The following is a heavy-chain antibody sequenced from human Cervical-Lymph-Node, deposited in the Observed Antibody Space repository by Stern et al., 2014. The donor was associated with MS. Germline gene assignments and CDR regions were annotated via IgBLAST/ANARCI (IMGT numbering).Heavy chain of an antibody. CDR3: ARMGDYYGLDY. V-gene: IGHV2-70*04. Sequence: QVTLKESGPALVISTQTLTLTCTYSGFSLSTSGMRVSWLRQPPGKALEWLARLDWGDDKFYSTSLKTKLPTSKDTSKNQVVLTRTNMDPVDTATYYCARMGDYYGLDYWGQGTLVTVSS. CDR2: LDWGDDK. CDR1: GFSLSTSGMR. J-gene: IGHJ4*02. D-gene: IGHD3-10*01.